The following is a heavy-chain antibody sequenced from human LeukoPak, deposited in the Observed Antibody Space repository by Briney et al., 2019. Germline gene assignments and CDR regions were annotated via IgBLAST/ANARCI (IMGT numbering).Heavy chain of an antibody. Sequence: EASAKVSCKASGYTFTGYYMHWVRQAPGQGLEWMGRINPNSGGTNYAQKFQGRVTMTRDTSISTAYMELSRLRSDDTAVYYCARGQMATPFDPWGQGTLVTVSS. V-gene: IGHV1-2*06. D-gene: IGHD5-24*01. J-gene: IGHJ5*02. CDR2: INPNSGGT. CDR3: ARGQMATPFDP. CDR1: GYTFTGYY.